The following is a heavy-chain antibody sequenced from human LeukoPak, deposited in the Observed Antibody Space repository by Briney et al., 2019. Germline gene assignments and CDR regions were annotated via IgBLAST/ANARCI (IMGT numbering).Heavy chain of an antibody. J-gene: IGHJ4*02. D-gene: IGHD3-3*01. CDR3: ARAGNTIFGVVISYFAY. CDR1: GGSISSSSYY. V-gene: IGHV4-39*01. CDR2: IYYRGST. Sequence: SETLSLTCTVSGGSISSSSYYWGWIRQPPGKGLEWIGSIYYRGSTHYNPSLKSRVTISVDTSKNQFSLKLRSVTAAATAVYYCARAGNTIFGVVISYFAYWGQGTLVTVYS.